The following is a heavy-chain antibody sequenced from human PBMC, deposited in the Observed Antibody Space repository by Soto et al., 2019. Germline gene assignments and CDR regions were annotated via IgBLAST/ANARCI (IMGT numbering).Heavy chain of an antibody. CDR2: IYYSGST. Sequence: SETLSLTCTVSGGSISSGGYYWSWIRQHPGKGLEWIGYIYYSGSTYYNPSLKSRVTISVDTSKNQFSLKLSSVTAADTAVYYCARQDYDILTGYPIFDYWGQGTLVTVSS. V-gene: IGHV4-31*03. D-gene: IGHD3-9*01. CDR1: GGSISSGGYY. CDR3: ARQDYDILTGYPIFDY. J-gene: IGHJ4*02.